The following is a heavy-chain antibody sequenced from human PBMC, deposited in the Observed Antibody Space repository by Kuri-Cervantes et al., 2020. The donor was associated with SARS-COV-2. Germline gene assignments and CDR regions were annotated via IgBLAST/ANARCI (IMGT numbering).Heavy chain of an antibody. D-gene: IGHD6-19*01. V-gene: IGHV3-30*02. CDR2: IRYDGSNK. J-gene: IGHJ4*02. Sequence: GESLKISCAAPGFTFSSYGMHWVRQAPGKGLEWVAFIRYDGSNKYYADSVKGRFTISRDNSKNTLYLQMNSLRAEDTAVYYCANDRAAVAVELAPFDYWGQGTLVTVSS. CDR1: GFTFSSYG. CDR3: ANDRAAVAVELAPFDY.